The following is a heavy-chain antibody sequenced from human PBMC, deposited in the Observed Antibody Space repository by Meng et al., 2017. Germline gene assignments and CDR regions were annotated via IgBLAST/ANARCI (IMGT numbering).Heavy chain of an antibody. CDR2: IYYSGST. V-gene: IGHV4-39*07. CDR3: ASLRIAVAGINWFDP. Sequence: QLQLQEPAPVLWKPSEALSLTCTVSGGSISSSSYYWGWIRQPPGKGLEWIGSIYYSGSTYYNPSLKSRVTISVDTSKNQFSLKLSSVTAADTAVYYCASLRIAVAGINWFDPWGQGTLVTVSS. J-gene: IGHJ5*02. CDR1: GGSISSSSYY. D-gene: IGHD6-19*01.